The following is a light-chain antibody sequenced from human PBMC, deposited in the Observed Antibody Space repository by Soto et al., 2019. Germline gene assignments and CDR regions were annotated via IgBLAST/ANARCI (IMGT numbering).Light chain of an antibody. Sequence: EIVLTQSPATLSLSPGERATLSCRSSKSVSSYVAWYQQKPGQAPRLLIYDASNRATGIPAMFSGIGSGTDFTITISSLEPEDFAVYYCQQRSNWPPITVGQGTRLEIK. CDR3: QQRSNWPPIT. CDR2: DAS. V-gene: IGKV3-11*01. CDR1: KSVSSY. J-gene: IGKJ5*01.